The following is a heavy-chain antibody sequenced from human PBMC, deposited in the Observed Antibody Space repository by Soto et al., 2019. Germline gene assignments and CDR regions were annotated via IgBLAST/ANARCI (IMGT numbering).Heavy chain of an antibody. J-gene: IGHJ4*02. CDR1: GDSVSSNTAA. CDR2: TYYRSNWRH. V-gene: IGHV6-1*01. D-gene: IGHD6-19*01. Sequence: PSQTLSLTCAISGDSVSSNTAAWNWIRSSPSRGLEWLGRTYYRSNWRHDYAVSVKSRITVNPDTSKNHFSLQLNSVTPDDTAVYYCARGVAGTGFDLWGQGPLVTGSS. CDR3: ARGVAGTGFDL.